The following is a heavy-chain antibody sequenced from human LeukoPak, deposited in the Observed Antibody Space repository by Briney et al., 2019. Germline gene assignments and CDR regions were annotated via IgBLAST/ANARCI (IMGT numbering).Heavy chain of an antibody. Sequence: SETLSLTCSLSGDSIRTSYWSWIRQPPRKGLECIGHILYSGGTNYTPSLKSRVTISIDTSTNQFSLKLSFVTAADTAMYFCARQKTAPPLFEYYGVDVWGQGTTVTVSS. D-gene: IGHD2-21*01. CDR2: ILYSGGT. CDR3: ARQKTAPPLFEYYGVDV. CDR1: GDSIRTSY. J-gene: IGHJ6*02. V-gene: IGHV4-59*08.